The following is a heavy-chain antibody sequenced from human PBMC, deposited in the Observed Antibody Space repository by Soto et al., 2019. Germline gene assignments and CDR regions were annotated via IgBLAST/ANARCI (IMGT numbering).Heavy chain of an antibody. V-gene: IGHV4-31*03. CDR1: GGSISSGGYY. J-gene: IGHJ3*02. CDR2: IYYSGST. CDR3: ARSGSRAGAFDI. D-gene: IGHD6-6*01. Sequence: SETLSLTCTVSGGSISSGGYYWSWIRQHPGKGLEWIGYIYYSGSTYYNPSLKSRVTISVDTSKNQFSLKLSSVTAADTAVYYCARSGSRAGAFDIWGQGTIVTVSS.